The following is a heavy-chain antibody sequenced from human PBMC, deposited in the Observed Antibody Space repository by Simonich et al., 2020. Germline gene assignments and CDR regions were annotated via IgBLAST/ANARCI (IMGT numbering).Heavy chain of an antibody. D-gene: IGHD6-13*01. CDR3: ARSHIAAAGTGYFQH. J-gene: IGHJ1*01. V-gene: IGHV1-2*02. CDR2: INPTGGGT. CDR1: GYTFTGYY. Sequence: QVQLVQSGAEVKKPGASVTVSCKASGYTFTGYYMHWVRQAPGQGLECKGWINPTGGGTNDAQKFQGRVTMTRDTSISTAYMELSRLRSDDTAVYYCARSHIAAAGTGYFQHWGQGTLVTVSS.